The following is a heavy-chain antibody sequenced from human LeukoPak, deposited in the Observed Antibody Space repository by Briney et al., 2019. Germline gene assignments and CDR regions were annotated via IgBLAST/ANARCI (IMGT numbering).Heavy chain of an antibody. CDR2: ISGSGGST. V-gene: IGHV3-23*01. CDR1: GFTFSSYA. D-gene: IGHD6-6*01. J-gene: IGHJ4*02. Sequence: PGGSLRLSCAASGFTFSSYAMSWVRQAPGKGLEWVSAISGSGGSTYYADSVKGRFTISRDNSKNTLYLQMNSLRAEDAAVYYCAKGSYSSSSRGNFDYWGQGTLVTVSP. CDR3: AKGSYSSSSRGNFDY.